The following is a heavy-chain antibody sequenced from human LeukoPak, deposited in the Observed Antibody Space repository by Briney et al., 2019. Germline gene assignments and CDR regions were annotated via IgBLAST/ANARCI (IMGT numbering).Heavy chain of an antibody. Sequence: SESLSLTCTVSGGSISDYFWGWIRQPPGKGLEWIGYIYFSGSTNYNPSLRSRVTMSVDTSKNQFSLKLSSVTAADTAVYYCARYHRPYYYYFGMDVWGQGTTVTVSS. CDR2: IYFSGST. CDR1: GGSISDYF. J-gene: IGHJ6*02. CDR3: ARYHRPYYYYFGMDV. V-gene: IGHV4-59*01. D-gene: IGHD1-14*01.